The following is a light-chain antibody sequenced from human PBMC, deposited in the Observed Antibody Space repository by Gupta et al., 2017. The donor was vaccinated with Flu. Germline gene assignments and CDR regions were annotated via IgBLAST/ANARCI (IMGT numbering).Light chain of an antibody. CDR2: ENN. CDR1: SGSIASNY. J-gene: IGLJ3*02. CDR3: QSFDGNNWV. V-gene: IGLV6-57*01. Sequence: GKTVTISCTRSSGSIASNYVQWYQQRPGSSPTAVIYENNRRPSGVPDRFSGSIDSSSNSASLTISGLKTDDEAVYYCQSFDGNNWVFGGGAKLTVL.